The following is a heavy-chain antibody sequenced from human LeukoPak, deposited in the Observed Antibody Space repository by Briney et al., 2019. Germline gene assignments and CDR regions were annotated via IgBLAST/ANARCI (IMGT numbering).Heavy chain of an antibody. J-gene: IGHJ6*03. CDR3: ARGVGFYYYYMDV. CDR2: ISSSSSYI. Sequence: GGSLRLSCAASGFTFSSYSMNWVRQAPGKGLEWVSSISSSSSYIYYADSVKGRFTISGDNAKNSLYLQMNSLRAEDTAVYYCARGVGFYYYYMDVWGKGTTVTVSS. V-gene: IGHV3-21*01. D-gene: IGHD2-15*01. CDR1: GFTFSSYS.